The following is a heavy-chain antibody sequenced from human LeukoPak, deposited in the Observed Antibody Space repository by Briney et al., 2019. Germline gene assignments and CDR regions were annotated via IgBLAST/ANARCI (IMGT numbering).Heavy chain of an antibody. Sequence: GASVKVSCKASGGTFSSYAISWVRQAPGQGLEWMGRIIPIFGTANYAQKFQGRVTITTDESTSTAYMELSSLRSEDTAVYYCARGPLLTYFDYWGQGTLVTVSS. CDR1: GGTFSSYA. CDR3: ARGPLLTYFDY. CDR2: IIPIFGTA. V-gene: IGHV1-69*05. D-gene: IGHD3-10*01. J-gene: IGHJ4*02.